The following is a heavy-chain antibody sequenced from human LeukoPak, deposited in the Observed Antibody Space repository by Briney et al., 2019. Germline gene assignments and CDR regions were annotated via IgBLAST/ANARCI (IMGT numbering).Heavy chain of an antibody. CDR1: GFTFLGYA. CDR2: ITGSGGAP. D-gene: IGHD3-3*01. Sequence: PGGSLRLSCAASGFTFLGYARSCVREAPGEGLEWVSGITGSGGAPYNADAVKGRFIISRDNPHKTLYLSIDSLRDGDTAGYYCANPLYDLWSTYFFDSWGRGTLVTVSS. V-gene: IGHV3-23*01. CDR3: ANPLYDLWSTYFFDS. J-gene: IGHJ4*02.